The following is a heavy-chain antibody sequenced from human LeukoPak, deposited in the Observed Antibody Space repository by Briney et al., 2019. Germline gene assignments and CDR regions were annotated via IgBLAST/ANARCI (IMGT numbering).Heavy chain of an antibody. CDR3: ARTYSYNWFDP. J-gene: IGHJ5*02. Sequence: GGSLRLSCAASGFTFSSYWMHWVRHAPGKGLVWVSRINSDGSSTSYADSVKGRFTISRDNAKNTLYLQMNSLRAEDTAVYYCARTYSYNWFDPWGQGTLVTVSS. D-gene: IGHD4-4*01. CDR1: GFTFSSYW. CDR2: INSDGSST. V-gene: IGHV3-74*01.